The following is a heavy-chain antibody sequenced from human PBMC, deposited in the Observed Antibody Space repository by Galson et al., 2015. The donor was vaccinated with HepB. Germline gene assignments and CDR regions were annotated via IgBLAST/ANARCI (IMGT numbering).Heavy chain of an antibody. CDR3: ARDSDQLLLSNYFDY. CDR2: ISYDGSNK. CDR1: EFTFSTYA. D-gene: IGHD3-22*01. Sequence: SLRLSCAASEFTFSTYALHWVRQAPGKGLEWVAVISYDGSNKYYADSVKGRFIISRDNSKNTLYLQMNSLRAEDTAVYYCARDSDQLLLSNYFDYWGQGTLVTVSS. J-gene: IGHJ4*02. V-gene: IGHV3-30-3*01.